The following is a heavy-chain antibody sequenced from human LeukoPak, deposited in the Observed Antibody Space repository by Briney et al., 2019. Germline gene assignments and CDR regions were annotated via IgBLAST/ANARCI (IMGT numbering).Heavy chain of an antibody. CDR2: INHNGNVN. D-gene: IGHD3-16*01. Sequence: PGGSLRLSCAASGFTFSSYWMNWARQAPGKGQEWVASINHNGNVNYYVDSVKGRVTISRDNAKNSLYLQMSNMRAEDTAVYFCARGGGLDVWGQGATVTVSS. J-gene: IGHJ6*02. CDR1: GFTFSSYW. CDR3: ARGGGLDV. V-gene: IGHV3-7*03.